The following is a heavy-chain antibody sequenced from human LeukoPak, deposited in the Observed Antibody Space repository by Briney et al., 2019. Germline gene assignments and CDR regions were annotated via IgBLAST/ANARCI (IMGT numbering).Heavy chain of an antibody. V-gene: IGHV3-9*03. D-gene: IGHD6-13*01. CDR3: SKGYGSSWYPLWFDP. CDR2: ISWKGGSK. CDR1: GFTFDDYA. Sequence: PGGSLRLSCAASGFTFDDYAMHSVRHAPGKGLEWDSGISWKGGSKGYADSGQGRFTSFRDNDKNSMYLQINSLRAEDMALYYCSKGYGSSWYPLWFDPWGQGTLVTVSS. J-gene: IGHJ5*02.